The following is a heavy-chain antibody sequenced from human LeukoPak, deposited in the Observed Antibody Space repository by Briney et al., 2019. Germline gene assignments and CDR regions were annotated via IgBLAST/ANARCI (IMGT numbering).Heavy chain of an antibody. CDR3: ARGEEQWLGSFDY. CDR2: IYYSGST. V-gene: IGHV4-59*01. D-gene: IGHD6-19*01. CDR1: GGSISSYY. J-gene: IGHJ4*02. Sequence: SETLSLTCTVSGGSISSYYWSWIQQPPGKGLEWIGYIYYSGSTNYNPSLKSRVTISVDTSKNQFSLKLSSVTAADTAVYYCARGEEQWLGSFDYWGQGTLVTVSS.